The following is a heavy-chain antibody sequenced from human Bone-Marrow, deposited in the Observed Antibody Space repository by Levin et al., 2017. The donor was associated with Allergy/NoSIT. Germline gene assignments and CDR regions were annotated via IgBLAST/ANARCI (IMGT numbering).Heavy chain of an antibody. V-gene: IGHV4-59*01. Sequence: SQTLSLTCTVSGGSITSYYWSWIRQPPGKGLEWMGYIYYTGSTTYNPSLKSRVTISVDTSKNQFSLKLSSVTAADTAVYYCARGLSGYDSADYWGQGTLVTVSS. CDR3: ARGLSGYDSADY. CDR1: GGSITSYY. CDR2: IYYTGST. D-gene: IGHD5-12*01. J-gene: IGHJ4*02.